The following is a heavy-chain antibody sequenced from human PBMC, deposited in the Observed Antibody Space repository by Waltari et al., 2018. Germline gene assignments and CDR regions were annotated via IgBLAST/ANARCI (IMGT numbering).Heavy chain of an antibody. D-gene: IGHD3-22*01. V-gene: IGHV1-69*12. J-gene: IGHJ5*02. CDR3: ARAEPYYYDSSGYEAFDP. CDR2: IIPIFGTA. Sequence: QVQLVQSGAEVKKPGSSVKVSCKASGGTFSSYAISWVRQAPGQGLEWMGGIIPIFGTANYAQKFQGRVTITADESTSTAYMELSSLRSEDTAVYYCARAEPYYYDSSGYEAFDPWGQGTLVTVSS. CDR1: GGTFSSYA.